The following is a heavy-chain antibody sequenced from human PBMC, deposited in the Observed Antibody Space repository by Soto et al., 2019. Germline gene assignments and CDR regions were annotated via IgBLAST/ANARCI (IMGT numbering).Heavy chain of an antibody. V-gene: IGHV3-49*03. CDR1: GFTFGDYA. D-gene: IGHD1-26*01. J-gene: IGHJ6*02. Sequence: PGGSLRLSCTASGFTFGDYAMSWFRQAPGKGLEWVGFIRSKAYGGTTEYAASVKGRFTISRDDSKSIAYLQMNSLKTEDTAVYYCTRDVYSGSYYDYYYGMDVWGQGTTVTVSS. CDR2: IRSKAYGGTT. CDR3: TRDVYSGSYYDYYYGMDV.